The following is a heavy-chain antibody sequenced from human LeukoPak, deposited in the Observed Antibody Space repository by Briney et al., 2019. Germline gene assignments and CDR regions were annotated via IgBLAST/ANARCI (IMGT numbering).Heavy chain of an antibody. CDR3: ARHKRYRYDY. CDR2: IKQEGSEK. J-gene: IGHJ4*02. Sequence: GGSLRLSCAASGFTFSNHWMTWVRQAPGKGLEWVANIKQEGSEKDYVDSVKGRFTISRDNAKNSLHLQMNSLRAEDTAVYYCARHKRYRYDYWGQGALVTVSS. D-gene: IGHD1-14*01. CDR1: GFTFSNHW. V-gene: IGHV3-7*01.